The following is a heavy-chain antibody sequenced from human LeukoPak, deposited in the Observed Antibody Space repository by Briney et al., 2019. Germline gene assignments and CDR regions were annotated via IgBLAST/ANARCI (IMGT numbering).Heavy chain of an antibody. D-gene: IGHD2-2*01. J-gene: IGHJ4*02. CDR3: AKTPGYCSSTSCFYYFDY. CDR2: ISGSGGST. Sequence: GGSLRLSCAASGFTFSDYYMSWIRQAPGMGLEWVSGISGSGGSTYYADSVKGRFSISRDNSKNTLYLQMSSLRAEDTAVYYCAKTPGYCSSTSCFYYFDYWGQGTLVTVSS. V-gene: IGHV3-23*01. CDR1: GFTFSDYY.